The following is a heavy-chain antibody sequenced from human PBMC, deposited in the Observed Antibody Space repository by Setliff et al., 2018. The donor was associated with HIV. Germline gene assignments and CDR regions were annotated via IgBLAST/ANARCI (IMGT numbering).Heavy chain of an antibody. CDR3: ARVALRYFDWLFFPDYMDV. CDR2: IYTSGST. J-gene: IGHJ6*03. Sequence: SETLSLTCTVSGGSISSGSYYWSWIRQPAGKGLEWIGHIYTSGSTNYNPSLKNRVSMSIETSKNQFSLKLSSVTAADTAVYYCARVALRYFDWLFFPDYMDVWGKGTTVTVSS. V-gene: IGHV4-61*09. CDR1: GGSISSGSYY. D-gene: IGHD3-9*01.